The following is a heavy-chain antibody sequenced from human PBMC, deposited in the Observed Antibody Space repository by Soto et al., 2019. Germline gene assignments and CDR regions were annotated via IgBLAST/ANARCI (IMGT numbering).Heavy chain of an antibody. D-gene: IGHD5-12*01. CDR2: TYYRSKWYN. Sequence: PSETLSLTCAISGDSVSSSSVTWNWIRQSPSRGLEWLGRTYYRSKWYNDYAESVKSRITINPDTSKNQFSLHLNSVTPEDTAVYDCVRLIGNSWLGCWGQGTLVTVAS. J-gene: IGHJ4*02. CDR3: VRLIGNSWLGC. CDR1: GDSVSSSSVT. V-gene: IGHV6-1*01.